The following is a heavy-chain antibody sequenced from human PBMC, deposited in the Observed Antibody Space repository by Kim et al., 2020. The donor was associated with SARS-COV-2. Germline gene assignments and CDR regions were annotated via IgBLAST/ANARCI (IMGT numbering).Heavy chain of an antibody. V-gene: IGHV4-59*01. D-gene: IGHD3-3*01. Sequence: PSSKSRGTISVDTSKNQFSLKLSAVTAADTAVYYCAREVYYDFWSGYYPWGQGTLVTVSS. CDR3: AREVYYDFWSGYYP. J-gene: IGHJ4*02.